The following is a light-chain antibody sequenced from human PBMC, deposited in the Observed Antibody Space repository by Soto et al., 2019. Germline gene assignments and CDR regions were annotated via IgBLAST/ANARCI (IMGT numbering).Light chain of an antibody. CDR3: AAWDDSLNACV. V-gene: IGLV1-44*01. J-gene: IGLJ1*01. Sequence: QSVLTQAPSASGTPGQRVTISCSGSSSNIGSKTVNWYQQLPGMAPKLLIFNNHQRPSGVPARFSCSKSGTSASLAISGLQSEDEADYYCAAWDDSLNACVFGTGTKLTVL. CDR2: NNH. CDR1: SSNIGSKT.